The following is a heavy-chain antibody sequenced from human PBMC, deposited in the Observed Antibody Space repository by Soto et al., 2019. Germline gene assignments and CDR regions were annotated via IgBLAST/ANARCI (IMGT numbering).Heavy chain of an antibody. Sequence: GGSLRLSCAASGFTVSSSYMSWVRQAPGKGLEWVSVIYSGGSTYYADSVKGRFTISRDNSKNTLYLQMNSLRAEDTAVYYCARDRDMVRGVGYAFDIWGQGTMVTVSS. CDR3: ARDRDMVRGVGYAFDI. J-gene: IGHJ3*02. V-gene: IGHV3-53*01. CDR1: GFTVSSSY. D-gene: IGHD3-10*01. CDR2: IYSGGST.